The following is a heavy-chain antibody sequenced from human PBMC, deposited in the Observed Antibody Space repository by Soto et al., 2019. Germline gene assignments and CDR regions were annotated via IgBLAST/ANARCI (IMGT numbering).Heavy chain of an antibody. CDR3: ASQQWLA. V-gene: IGHV1-18*04. D-gene: IGHD6-19*01. CDR1: FYTFTTYG. CDR2: IIPYNGTT. J-gene: IGHJ5*02. Sequence: ASVKVAFKASFYTFTTYGISWVRQAPGQGLEWMGWIIPYNGTTKYAQKLQGRVTMTTDTSTSTAYMELRSLRSDDTAVYYCASQQWLAWGQGTLVTVSS.